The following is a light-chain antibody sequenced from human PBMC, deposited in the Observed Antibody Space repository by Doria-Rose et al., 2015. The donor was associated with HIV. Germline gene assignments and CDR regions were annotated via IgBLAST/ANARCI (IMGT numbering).Light chain of an antibody. J-gene: IGLJ3*02. Sequence: QAVVTQEPSSSVSLGGTVTLTCGLTSGPVTGAYYPSWHQQTPGQATRTLIYNTYSLSSGVSDRFSGSILGNKAALTISGAQADDESDYYCVLYMGSGIWMFGGGTKLTVL. CDR1: SGPVTGAYY. CDR2: NTY. V-gene: IGLV8-61*01. CDR3: VLYMGSGIWM.